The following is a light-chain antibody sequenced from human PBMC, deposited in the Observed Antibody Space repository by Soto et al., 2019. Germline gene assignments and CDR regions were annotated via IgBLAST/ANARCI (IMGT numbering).Light chain of an antibody. CDR2: GAS. Sequence: EIVLTQSPGTLSLSPGERATLSCRASQSVSSSYLAWYQQNPGQAPRLLIYGASSRATGIPGRFSGSGSGTDFALTIRRLEPQDFAVYYCQQYGSSPPWTFGQGTKVEIK. CDR1: QSVSSSY. J-gene: IGKJ1*01. V-gene: IGKV3-20*01. CDR3: QQYGSSPPWT.